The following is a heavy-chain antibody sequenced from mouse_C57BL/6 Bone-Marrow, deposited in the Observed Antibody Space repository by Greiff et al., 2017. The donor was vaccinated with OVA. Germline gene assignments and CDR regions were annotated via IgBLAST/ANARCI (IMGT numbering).Heavy chain of an antibody. D-gene: IGHD2-5*01. CDR2: IDPEDGET. CDR1: GFNIKDYY. CDR3: ATADYRNYSY. J-gene: IGHJ2*01. V-gene: IGHV14-2*01. Sequence: VQLKESGAELVKPGASVKLSCTASGFNIKDYYMHWVKQRTEQGLEWIGRIDPEDGETTYAPKFQGTATITADTSSNTADRQRRSRTSEDTAVDDWATADYRNYSYGGQGTTRTGAS.